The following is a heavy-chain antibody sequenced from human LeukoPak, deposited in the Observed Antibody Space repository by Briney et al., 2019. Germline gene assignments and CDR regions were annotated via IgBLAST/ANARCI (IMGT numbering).Heavy chain of an antibody. V-gene: IGHV3-74*01. D-gene: IGHD1-14*01. Sequence: PGGSLRLSCAASGFTFSRDWIHWVRQVPGKGLVWVSRIDSDDGSTSYADSVKGRFTISRDNSKDTLYLQMSGLRVEDTAVYYCAKGLRGLRNRIMGDTFDLWGQGTMVAVSS. CDR3: AKGLRGLRNRIMGDTFDL. J-gene: IGHJ3*01. CDR1: GFTFSRDW. CDR2: IDSDDGST.